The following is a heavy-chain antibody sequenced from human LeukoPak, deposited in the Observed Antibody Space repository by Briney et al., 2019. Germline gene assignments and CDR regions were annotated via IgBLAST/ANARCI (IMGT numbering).Heavy chain of an antibody. D-gene: IGHD2-2*03. CDR1: GGSISSSNW. V-gene: IGHV4-4*02. CDR2: IYHSGST. Sequence: SETLSLTCAVSGGSISSSNWWSWVRQPPGKGLEWIGEIYHSGSTNYNPSLKSRVTISVDKSKNQFSLKLCSVTAADTAVYYCASGYCSTTSCYANPYFDYWGQGTLVTVSS. CDR3: ASGYCSTTSCYANPYFDY. J-gene: IGHJ4*02.